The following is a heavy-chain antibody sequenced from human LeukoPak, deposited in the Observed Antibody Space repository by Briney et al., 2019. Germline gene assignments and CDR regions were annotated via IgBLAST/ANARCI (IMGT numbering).Heavy chain of an antibody. J-gene: IGHJ6*02. D-gene: IGHD6-19*01. CDR3: ARDPDSSGWYHGMDV. Sequence: GGSLRLSCAASGFTFSDYYMSWIRQAPGKGLEWVSYISSSGSTIYYADSVKGRFTISRDNAKNSLYLQMNSLRAEDTAMYYCARDPDSSGWYHGMDVWGQGTTVTVSS. CDR2: ISSSGSTI. V-gene: IGHV3-11*01. CDR1: GFTFSDYY.